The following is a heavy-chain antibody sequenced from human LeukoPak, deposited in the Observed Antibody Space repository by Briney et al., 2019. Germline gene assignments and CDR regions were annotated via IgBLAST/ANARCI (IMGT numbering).Heavy chain of an antibody. J-gene: IGHJ4*02. Sequence: SETLSLTCTVSGGSISSYYWSWIRQPPGKGLEWIGYIYHRGSTNYNPSLKSRVTISVDTSKNQFSLKLSSVTAADTAVYYCARHGGNSLVYFDSWGQGTLVTVSS. D-gene: IGHD4-23*01. V-gene: IGHV4-59*01. CDR2: IYHRGST. CDR3: ARHGGNSLVYFDS. CDR1: GGSISSYY.